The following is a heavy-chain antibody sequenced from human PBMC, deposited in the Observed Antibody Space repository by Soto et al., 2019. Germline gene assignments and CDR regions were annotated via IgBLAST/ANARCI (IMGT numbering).Heavy chain of an antibody. CDR2: INAGNGNT. CDR3: ARDLGGWPDY. D-gene: IGHD2-15*01. V-gene: IGHV1-3*01. Sequence: ASVKVSCKASGYTFTSHIIHWVRQAPGQRLEWMGWINAGNGNTKYSQKFQGRVTITSDTSASTAYMELSSLRSEDTAVYYCARDLGGWPDYWGQGTLVTVSS. J-gene: IGHJ4*02. CDR1: GYTFTSHI.